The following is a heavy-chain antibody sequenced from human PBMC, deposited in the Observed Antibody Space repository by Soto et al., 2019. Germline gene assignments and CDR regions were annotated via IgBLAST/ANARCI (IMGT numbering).Heavy chain of an antibody. D-gene: IGHD2-21*02. Sequence: SETLSLTCSVSGGSIKNTNYHWGWIRQPPGKGLEWIGTLYYRGATDYNPSLKTRVTISVDTSKNLLSLNLSSVTAADAAVYYCFGVMAATLDYWGQGTLVTVSS. CDR3: FGVMAATLDY. V-gene: IGHV4-39*01. CDR2: LYYRGAT. J-gene: IGHJ4*01. CDR1: GGSIKNTNYH.